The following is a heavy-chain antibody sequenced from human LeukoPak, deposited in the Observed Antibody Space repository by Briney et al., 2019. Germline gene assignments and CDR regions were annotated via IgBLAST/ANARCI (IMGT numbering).Heavy chain of an antibody. D-gene: IGHD2-2*01. J-gene: IGHJ5*02. V-gene: IGHV5-51*01. CDR3: ARRSEGYCSSTSCYVWFDP. CDR1: GYSFTSYW. CDR2: IYPGDSDT. Sequence: GESLKISCKGSGYSFTSYWIGWVCQMPGKGLEWMGIIYPGDSDTRYSPSFQGQVTISADKSISTAYLQWSSLKASDTAMYYCARRSEGYCSSTSCYVWFDPWGQGTLVTVSS.